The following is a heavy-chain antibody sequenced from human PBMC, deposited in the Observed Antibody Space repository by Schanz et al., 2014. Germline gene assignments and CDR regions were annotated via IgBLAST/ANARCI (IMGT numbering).Heavy chain of an antibody. CDR2: IHHSGSI. CDR3: ARHLAESAAAAFES. CDR1: GGPFSGYF. Sequence: QVQLQQWGAGLLKPSETLSLTCAVYGGPFSGYFWSWIRQSPGKGLQWIGEIHHSGSIIYNPSLRSGVTISMDTSKNQFFLKLSSVAAADTAVYYCARHLAESAAAAFESWGQGTLVAVSS. V-gene: IGHV4-34*01. J-gene: IGHJ4*02. D-gene: IGHD2-2*01.